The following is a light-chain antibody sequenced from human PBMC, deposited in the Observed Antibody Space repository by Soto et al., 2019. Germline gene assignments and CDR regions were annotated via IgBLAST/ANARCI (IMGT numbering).Light chain of an antibody. J-gene: IGLJ1*01. V-gene: IGLV2-14*01. CDR1: SSDVGGYNY. Sequence: QSALTQPASVSGSPGQSITISCTGTSSDVGGYNYVSWYQQHPGKAPKLMIYDVSNRPSGVSNRFSGSKSGNTASLTISGLQAEDEADYYCSSYTSSSILPYVFGTGTKVTVL. CDR2: DVS. CDR3: SSYTSSSILPYV.